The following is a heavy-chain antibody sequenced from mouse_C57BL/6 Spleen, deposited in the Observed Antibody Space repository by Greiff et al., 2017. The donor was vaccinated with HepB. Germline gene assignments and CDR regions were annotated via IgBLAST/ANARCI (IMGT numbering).Heavy chain of an antibody. CDR3: ATYGSSYEGAMDY. CDR1: GYTFTSYG. J-gene: IGHJ4*01. V-gene: IGHV1-81*01. Sequence: VQGVESGAELARPGASVKLSCKASGYTFTSYGISWVKQRTGQGLEWIGEIYPRSGNTYYNEKFKGKATLTADKSSSTAYMELRSLTSEDSAVYFCATYGSSYEGAMDYWGQGTSVTVSS. D-gene: IGHD1-1*01. CDR2: IYPRSGNT.